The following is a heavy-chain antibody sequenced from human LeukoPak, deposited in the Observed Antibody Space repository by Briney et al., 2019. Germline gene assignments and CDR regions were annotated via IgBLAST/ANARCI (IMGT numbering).Heavy chain of an antibody. D-gene: IGHD5-18*01. Sequence: SQTLSLTCAISGDSVSSNSAAWNWIRQSPSRGLEWLGRTYYRSKWYNDYAVSVKSRITINPDTSKNQFSLQLNSVTPEDTAVYYCARVDTAKTSYYYYGMDVWGQGTTVTVSS. V-gene: IGHV6-1*01. J-gene: IGHJ6*02. CDR3: ARVDTAKTSYYYYGMDV. CDR1: GDSVSSNSAA. CDR2: TYYRSKWYN.